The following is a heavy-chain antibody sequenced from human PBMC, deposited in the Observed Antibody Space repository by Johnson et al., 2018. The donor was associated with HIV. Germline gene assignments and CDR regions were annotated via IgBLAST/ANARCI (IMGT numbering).Heavy chain of an antibody. CDR3: ARADGSYYDRASWAFDI. D-gene: IGHD1-26*01. CDR1: GFTLSSYC. CDR2: VNPNGGSP. J-gene: IGHJ3*02. V-gene: IGHV3-25*05. Sequence: VQLVESGGGLVQPGGSLRLSCAAYGFTLSSYCMNCVRQAPGNALELVGQVNPNGGSPYFIDSGKDRFNTPRDNAKNTLHLQLNSLRAEDTAIYYCARADGSYYDRASWAFDIWGQGTMVTVSS.